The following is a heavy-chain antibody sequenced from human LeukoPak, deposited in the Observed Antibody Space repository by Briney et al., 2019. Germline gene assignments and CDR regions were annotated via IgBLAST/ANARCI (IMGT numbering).Heavy chain of an antibody. D-gene: IGHD2-2*01. V-gene: IGHV4-4*07. Sequence: PSETLSLTCTVPGGSIINYYWSWVRQPAGKGLEWIGRIFSSGSTDYNPSLKSRVTMSVDTSKNQFSLKLTSMTAADTAVYYCARRKVLPTAVDAFDIWGQGTMVTVSS. CDR1: GGSIINYY. CDR3: ARRKVLPTAVDAFDI. CDR2: IFSSGST. J-gene: IGHJ3*02.